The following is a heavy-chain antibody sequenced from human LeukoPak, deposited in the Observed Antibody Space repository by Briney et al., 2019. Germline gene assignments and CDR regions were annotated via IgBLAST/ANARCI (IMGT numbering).Heavy chain of an antibody. D-gene: IGHD1-26*01. CDR1: GFTFSRYW. J-gene: IGHJ4*02. CDR2: INSDGSST. V-gene: IGHV3-74*01. CDR3: ARVTLSGSYLFDY. Sequence: GRSLRLSCAASGFTFSRYWKHGVRQAPGKGLVWGSRINSDGSSTIYADSVKGRFTISRDNAKNTLYLQMNSLRAEDTAVYYCARVTLSGSYLFDYWGQGTLVTVSS.